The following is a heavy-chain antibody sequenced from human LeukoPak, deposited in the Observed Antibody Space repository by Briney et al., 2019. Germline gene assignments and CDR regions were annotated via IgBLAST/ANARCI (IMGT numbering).Heavy chain of an antibody. J-gene: IGHJ6*03. Sequence: ASVKVSCKVSGYTLTGSSMHWVRQVPGKGLVWMGSSDPEDGETIYAQKFQGRVSMTEDTATEAAYIELSSLRSEDTAVYFCAISLPDLTGDPSYYHYMDVWGRGTTVTISS. CDR2: SDPEDGET. CDR1: GYTLTGSS. CDR3: AISLPDLTGDPSYYHYMDV. V-gene: IGHV1-24*01. D-gene: IGHD7-27*01.